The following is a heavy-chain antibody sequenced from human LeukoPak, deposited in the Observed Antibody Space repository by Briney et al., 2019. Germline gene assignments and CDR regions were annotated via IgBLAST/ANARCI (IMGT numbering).Heavy chain of an antibody. V-gene: IGHV3-13*01. CDR1: GFTFSSYD. CDR2: IGTAGDK. J-gene: IGHJ3*02. D-gene: IGHD2-15*01. Sequence: GGSLRLSCAASGFTFSSYDMHWVRQAPGKGMEWVSGIGTAGDKYYPGSIKGRFTFSRENAKNSLFLQMNGLRVGDTAVYYCARGSYCSGGACSPVGAFDIWGQGTVVTVSS. CDR3: ARGSYCSGGACSPVGAFDI.